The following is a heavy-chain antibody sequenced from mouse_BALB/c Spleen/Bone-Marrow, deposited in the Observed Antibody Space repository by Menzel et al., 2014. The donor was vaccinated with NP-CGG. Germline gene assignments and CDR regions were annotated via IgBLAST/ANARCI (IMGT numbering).Heavy chain of an antibody. V-gene: IGHV14-3*02. CDR3: ARWEYHAMVY. D-gene: IGHD4-1*01. CDR1: GFNIKDTY. Sequence: VQLKQSGAELVKPGASVKLSCTASGFNIKDTYMHWVKQRPEQGLEWIGRIDPANGNTKYDPKFQGKATITADTSSNTAYLQLSSLTSEDTAVYYCARWEYHAMVYWGQGTSVTVSS. J-gene: IGHJ4*01. CDR2: IDPANGNT.